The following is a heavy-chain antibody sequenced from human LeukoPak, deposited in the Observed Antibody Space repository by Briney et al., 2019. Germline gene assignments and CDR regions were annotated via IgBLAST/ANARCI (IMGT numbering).Heavy chain of an antibody. CDR3: ARSYSGSFDFDY. CDR2: IYYTGST. D-gene: IGHD1-26*01. CDR1: GFTFSSYSMN. V-gene: IGHV4-59*05. Sequence: GSLRLSCAASGFTFSSYSMNWVRQPPGKGLEWIGSIYYTGSTYYNPSLKSRVTISVDASKNQFSLKLSSVTAADTAVYYCARSYSGSFDFDYWGQGTLVTVSS. J-gene: IGHJ4*02.